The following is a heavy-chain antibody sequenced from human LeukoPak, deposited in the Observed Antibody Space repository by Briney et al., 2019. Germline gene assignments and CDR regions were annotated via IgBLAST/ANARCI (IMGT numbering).Heavy chain of an antibody. V-gene: IGHV4-59*01. CDR2: IYYSGST. Sequence: PSETLSLTCTVSGGSISSYYWSWIRQPPGKGLEWIGYIYYSGSTNYNPSLKNRVTISVDTSKNQFSLKLSSVTAADTAVYYCARQYLEWLAFDYWGQGTLVTVSS. CDR3: ARQYLEWLAFDY. J-gene: IGHJ4*02. CDR1: GGSISSYY. D-gene: IGHD3-3*01.